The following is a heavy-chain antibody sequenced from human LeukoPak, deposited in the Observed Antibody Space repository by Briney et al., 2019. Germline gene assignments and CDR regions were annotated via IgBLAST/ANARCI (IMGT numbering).Heavy chain of an antibody. V-gene: IGHV3-48*02. Sequence: GGSLRLSCAASGFTFSSYGMNWVRQAPGKELECVSYSSSTGNTIFYADSVKGRFTISRDNAKNSLYLQMNSLIDEDTAVYYCVRDWYSNTWHPDHWGQGTLVTVSS. CDR1: GFTFSSYG. J-gene: IGHJ4*02. D-gene: IGHD1-26*01. CDR2: SSSTGNTI. CDR3: VRDWYSNTWHPDH.